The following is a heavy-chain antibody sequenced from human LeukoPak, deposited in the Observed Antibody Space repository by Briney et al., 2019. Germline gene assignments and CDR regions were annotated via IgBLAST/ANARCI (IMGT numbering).Heavy chain of an antibody. D-gene: IGHD2-2*01. V-gene: IGHV4-61*02. Sequence: SETLSLTCTVSGGSISSGSYYWSWIRQPAGKGLEWIGRIYTSGSTNYNPSLKSRVTISVDTSKNQFSLKLSSVTAADTAVYYCARGDRSSTSWGYYYYYMDVWGKGTTVTVSS. J-gene: IGHJ6*03. CDR2: IYTSGST. CDR1: GGSISSGSYY. CDR3: ARGDRSSTSWGYYYYYMDV.